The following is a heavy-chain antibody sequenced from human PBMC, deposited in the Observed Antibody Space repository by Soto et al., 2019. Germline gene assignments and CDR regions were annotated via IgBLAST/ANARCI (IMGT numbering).Heavy chain of an antibody. CDR1: GYTFTSYG. D-gene: IGHD3-10*01. V-gene: IGHV1-18*01. J-gene: IGHJ5*02. CDR2: ISAYNGNT. CDR3: ALWFGELLPSNWFDP. Sequence: QVQLVQSGAEVKKPGASVKVSCKASGYTFTSYGISWVRQAPGQGLEWMGWISAYNGNTNYAQKLQGRVTMTTDTSTSTAYMELRSLRSDDTAVYDCALWFGELLPSNWFDPWGQGTLVTVSS.